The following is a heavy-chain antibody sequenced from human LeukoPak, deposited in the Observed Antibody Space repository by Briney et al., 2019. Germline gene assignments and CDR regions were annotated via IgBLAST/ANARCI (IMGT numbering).Heavy chain of an antibody. CDR3: ARARDGGNSFTHASAI. V-gene: IGHV7-4-1*02. CDR1: GYTFTSHG. J-gene: IGHJ3*02. CDR2: INTNTGNP. Sequence: ASVKVSCKDSGYTFTSHGMKWVRQAPGQGLEWMEWINTNTGNPTYAQGFTGRFVFSLDTSVSTAHLQISSLKAEDSAVYYCARARDGGNSFTHASAIWGQRTMVTVSS. D-gene: IGHD4-23*01.